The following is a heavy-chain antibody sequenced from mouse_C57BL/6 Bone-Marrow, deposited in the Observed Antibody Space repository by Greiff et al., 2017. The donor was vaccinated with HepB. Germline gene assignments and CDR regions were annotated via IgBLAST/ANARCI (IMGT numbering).Heavy chain of an antibody. J-gene: IGHJ2*01. V-gene: IGHV10-3*01. Sequence: EVQLVESGGGLVQPKGSLKLSCAASGFTFNTYAMHWVRQAPGKGLEWVARIRSKSSNYATYYADSVKDRFTISRDDSQSMLYLQMNNLKTEDTAMYYCVRDPNPYYGSSYFDYWGQGTTLTVSS. CDR2: IRSKSSNYAT. CDR1: GFTFNTYA. CDR3: VRDPNPYYGSSYFDY. D-gene: IGHD1-1*01.